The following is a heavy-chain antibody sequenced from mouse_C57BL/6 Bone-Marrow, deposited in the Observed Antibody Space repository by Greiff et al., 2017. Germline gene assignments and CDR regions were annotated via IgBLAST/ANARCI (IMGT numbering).Heavy chain of an antibody. V-gene: IGHV1-53*01. CDR1: GYTFTSYW. J-gene: IGHJ2*01. D-gene: IGHD2-5*01. Sequence: VQLQQPGTELVKPGASVKLSCKASGYTFTSYWMHWVKQRPGQGLEWIGNINPSNGGINYNEKFKSKATLTVDKSSSTAYMQLSSLTSEDSAVYYCARKGSNYAYFDYWGQGTTLTVSS. CDR2: INPSNGGI. CDR3: ARKGSNYAYFDY.